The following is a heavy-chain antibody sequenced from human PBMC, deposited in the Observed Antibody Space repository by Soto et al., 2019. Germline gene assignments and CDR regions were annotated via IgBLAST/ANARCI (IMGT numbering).Heavy chain of an antibody. J-gene: IGHJ4*02. D-gene: IGHD2-21*02. V-gene: IGHV1-2*04. CDR2: INPNSGGT. Sequence: VASVKVSCKASGYTFTGYYMHWVRQAPGQGLEWMGWINPNSGGTNYAQKFQGWVTMTRDTSISTAYMELSRLRSDDTAVYYCARHSTYCGGDCYFDYWGQGTLVTVSS. CDR3: ARHSTYCGGDCYFDY. CDR1: GYTFTGYY.